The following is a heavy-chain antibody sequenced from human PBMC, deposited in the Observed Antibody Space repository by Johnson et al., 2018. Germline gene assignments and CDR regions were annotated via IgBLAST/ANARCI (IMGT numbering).Heavy chain of an antibody. D-gene: IGHD3-3*01. V-gene: IGHV3-30-3*01. CDR2: ISYDGSNK. CDR1: GFTFSSYS. CDR3: ARSKSDDFWGGYYRYYSYYMDV. J-gene: IGHJ6*03. Sequence: VQLVETGGGVVQPGRSLRLSCVVSGFTFSSYSMHWVRQAPGKGLEWVAVISYDGSNKYYADSVKGRFTISRDSSKNTLYLQMNSLRAEDTAVYYCARSKSDDFWGGYYRYYSYYMDVWGQGTMVTVSS.